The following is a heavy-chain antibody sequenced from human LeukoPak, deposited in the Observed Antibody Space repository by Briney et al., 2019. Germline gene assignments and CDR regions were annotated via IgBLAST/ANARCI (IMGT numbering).Heavy chain of an antibody. CDR1: GFTFSSYS. D-gene: IGHD3-3*01. V-gene: IGHV3-21*01. CDR2: ISSSSSYI. Sequence: GGSLRLSCAASGFTFSSYSMNWVRQAPGKGLEWVSSISSSSSYIYYADSVKGRFTISRDNAKNSLYLQMNSLRAEDTAVYYCARYLIDFWSGCMGVWGQGTTVTVSS. CDR3: ARYLIDFWSGCMGV. J-gene: IGHJ6*02.